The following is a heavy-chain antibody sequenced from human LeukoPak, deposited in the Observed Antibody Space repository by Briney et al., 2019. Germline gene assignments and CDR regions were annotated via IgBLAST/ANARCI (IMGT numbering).Heavy chain of an antibody. CDR2: IYYSGST. V-gene: IGHV4-59*01. Sequence: SETLSLTCTVSGGSISSYYWSWIRQPPGKGLEWIGYIYYSGSTNYNPSLKSRVTISVDTSKNQFSLKLSSVTAADTAVYYCARGRGAYNGYDFDYWGQGTLVTVSS. J-gene: IGHJ4*02. CDR1: GGSISSYY. D-gene: IGHD5-12*01. CDR3: ARGRGAYNGYDFDY.